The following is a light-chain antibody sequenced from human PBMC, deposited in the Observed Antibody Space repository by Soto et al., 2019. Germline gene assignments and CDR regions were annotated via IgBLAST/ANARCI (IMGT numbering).Light chain of an antibody. CDR1: QSISSY. J-gene: IGKJ1*01. V-gene: IGKV1-39*01. CDR2: AAS. Sequence: DIQMTQSPSTLSAKVGDRVTITCRASQSISSYLNWYQQKPGKAPKLLIYAASSLQSGVPSRFSGSGSGTDFTLTISSLQPEDFATYYCQQSYSTPRTFGQGTKVDIK. CDR3: QQSYSTPRT.